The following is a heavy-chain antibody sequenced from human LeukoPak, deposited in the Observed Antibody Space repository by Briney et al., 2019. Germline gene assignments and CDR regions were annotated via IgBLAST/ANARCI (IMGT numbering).Heavy chain of an antibody. J-gene: IGHJ4*02. Sequence: GGSLRLSCAASGFTFSSYSMSWVRQAPGKGLEWVAVISYDGSNKYYADSVKGRFTISRDNSKNTLYLQMNSLRAEDTAVYYCARGMGGRDTAMVNGLDYWGQGTLVTVSS. CDR2: ISYDGSNK. D-gene: IGHD5-18*01. CDR3: ARGMGGRDTAMVNGLDY. V-gene: IGHV3-30*03. CDR1: GFTFSSYS.